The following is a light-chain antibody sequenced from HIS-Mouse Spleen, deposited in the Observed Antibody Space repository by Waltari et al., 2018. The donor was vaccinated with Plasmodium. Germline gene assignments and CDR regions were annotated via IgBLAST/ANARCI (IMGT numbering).Light chain of an antibody. CDR3: SSYAGSNNYV. CDR2: EVS. Sequence: QSALTQPPSASGSPGQSVPISCTGTSSERGGYNYVSWYHQHPGKAPKLMIYEVSKRPSGVPDRFSGSKSGNTASLTVSGLQAEDEADYYCSSYAGSNNYVFGTGTKVTVL. V-gene: IGLV2-8*01. CDR1: SSERGGYNY. J-gene: IGLJ1*01.